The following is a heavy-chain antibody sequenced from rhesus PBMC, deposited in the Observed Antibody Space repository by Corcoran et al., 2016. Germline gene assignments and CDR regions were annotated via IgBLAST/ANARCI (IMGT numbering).Heavy chain of an antibody. CDR2: IFGSGSST. CDR3: ASEPGPYSGSLNRFDV. CDR1: GGSISSSY. D-gene: IGHD3-16*01. Sequence: QLQLQESGPGLVKPSETRSVTCAVSGGSISSSYWSWIRQAPGKGLEWFGYIFGSGSSTTSNPSLKSLVTLSVDPSKTQFSLKLSSVTAADTAVYSCASEPGPYSGSLNRFDVWGPGVLVTVSS. V-gene: IGHV4-169*02. J-gene: IGHJ5-1*01.